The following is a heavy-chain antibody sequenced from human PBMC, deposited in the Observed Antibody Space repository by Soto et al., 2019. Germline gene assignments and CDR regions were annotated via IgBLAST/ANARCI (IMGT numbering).Heavy chain of an antibody. J-gene: IGHJ4*02. D-gene: IGHD1-26*01. Sequence: GVSVKVSCKASGGTFSSYAISWVRQAPGQGLEWMGGIIPIFGTANYAQKFQGRVTITADESTSTAYMELSSLRSEDTAVYYCAREGAQETDYYFDYWGQGTLVTVSS. V-gene: IGHV1-69*13. CDR1: GGTFSSYA. CDR2: IIPIFGTA. CDR3: AREGAQETDYYFDY.